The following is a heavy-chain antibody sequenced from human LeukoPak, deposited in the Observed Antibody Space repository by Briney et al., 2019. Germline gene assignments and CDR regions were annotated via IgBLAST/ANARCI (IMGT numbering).Heavy chain of an antibody. CDR2: IYHSGST. Sequence: SETLSLTCTVSGYSISSGYYWGWIRPPPGKGLEWIGSIYHSGSTYYNPSLKSRVTISVDTSKNQFSLKLSSVTAADTAVYYCARAVIAAAGKSYYYYMDVWGKGTTVTVSS. CDR3: ARAVIAAAGKSYYYYMDV. D-gene: IGHD6-13*01. V-gene: IGHV4-38-2*02. CDR1: GYSISSGYY. J-gene: IGHJ6*03.